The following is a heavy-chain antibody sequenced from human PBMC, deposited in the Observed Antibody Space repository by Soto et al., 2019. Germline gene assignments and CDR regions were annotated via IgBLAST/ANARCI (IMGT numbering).Heavy chain of an antibody. V-gene: IGHV3-9*01. J-gene: IGHJ5*02. CDR2: ISWNSGSI. CDR1: GFTFDDYA. D-gene: IGHD2-2*01. CDR3: AKDRVRYCSATSCFAGGWFDP. Sequence: GGSLRLSCAASGFTFDDYAMHWVRQGPGKGLEWVSGISWNSGSIGYSDSVKGRFTISRDNAKNSLYLQMNSLRAEDTALYYCAKDRVRYCSATSCFAGGWFDPWGQGTLVTVSS.